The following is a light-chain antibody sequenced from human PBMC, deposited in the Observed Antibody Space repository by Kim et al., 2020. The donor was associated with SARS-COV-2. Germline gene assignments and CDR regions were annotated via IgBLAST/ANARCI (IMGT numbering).Light chain of an antibody. CDR3: QQRISWPLT. Sequence: ETVLTQSPATLSLSPGERATLSCRASQSITKFLAWYQQKPGQAPRLLIYDASNRATGIPARFSGSGSGTDFTLTISSLEPEDFAVYYCQQRISWPLTFGGGTKVDIK. CDR1: QSITKF. V-gene: IGKV3-11*01. CDR2: DAS. J-gene: IGKJ4*01.